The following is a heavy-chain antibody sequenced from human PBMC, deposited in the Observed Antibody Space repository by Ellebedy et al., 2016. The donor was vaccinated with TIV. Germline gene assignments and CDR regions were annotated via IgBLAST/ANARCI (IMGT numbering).Heavy chain of an antibody. Sequence: PGGSLRLSCAASGFNFNSYALHRVRQAPGKGLEWVSLISYHGSDKYYANSVTGRFTISRDNSKNTLDLQMNNLRTEYTAVYYCARDPDAFGDQYFDLWGQGTLVIVSS. D-gene: IGHD3-10*01. CDR3: ARDPDAFGDQYFDL. CDR2: ISYHGSDK. V-gene: IGHV3-30*04. CDR1: GFNFNSYA. J-gene: IGHJ5*01.